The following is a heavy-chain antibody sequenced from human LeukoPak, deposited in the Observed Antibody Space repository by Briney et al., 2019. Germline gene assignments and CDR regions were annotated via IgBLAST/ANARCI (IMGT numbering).Heavy chain of an antibody. CDR2: IYNSTYTI. CDR1: GFTFTTYS. V-gene: IGHV3-48*01. J-gene: IGHJ4*02. CDR3: ARGKPRRMGIDY. Sequence: GESLRLSCAASGFTFTTYSMNWVRQAPGKGLEWISYIYNSTYTIYYADSVKGRLTISTDKAKNSLYLQMNSLRAEGTAVYYCARGKPRRMGIDYWGQGTLVTVSS.